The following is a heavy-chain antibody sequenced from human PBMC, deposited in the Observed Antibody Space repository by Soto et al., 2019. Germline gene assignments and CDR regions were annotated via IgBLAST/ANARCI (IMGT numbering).Heavy chain of an antibody. Sequence: PGGSLRLSCAASGFTFSTYAMNWVRQAPGKGLEWVSGISGSGDSTYYADSVKGRFTVSRDNSKNTLYLQMNSLRAEDTAMYYCAREGMGDSSGYYNRPFNYWGQGTLVTVSS. CDR3: AREGMGDSSGYYNRPFNY. J-gene: IGHJ4*02. D-gene: IGHD3-22*01. CDR2: ISGSGDST. CDR1: GFTFSTYA. V-gene: IGHV3-23*01.